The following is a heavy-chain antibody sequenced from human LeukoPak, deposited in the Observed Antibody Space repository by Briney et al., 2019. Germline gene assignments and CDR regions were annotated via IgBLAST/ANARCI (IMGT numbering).Heavy chain of an antibody. D-gene: IGHD3-16*01. J-gene: IGHJ6*04. CDR3: ARVSTIGGTRLYHHYGMDF. V-gene: IGHV1-18*01. CDR1: GYTFTSYG. Sequence: AASVKVSCKASGYTFTSYGISWVRQAPGQGLEWMGWIIVGNGNTKYSEKFQGRVIISRDTSANTVYMELSGLRGEDTAVYYCARVSTIGGTRLYHHYGMDFWGKGTTVIVSS. CDR2: IIVGNGNT.